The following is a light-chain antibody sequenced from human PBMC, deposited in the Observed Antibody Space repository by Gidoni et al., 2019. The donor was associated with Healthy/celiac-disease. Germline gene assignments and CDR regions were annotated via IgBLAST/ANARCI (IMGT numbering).Light chain of an antibody. CDR3: QQSYSTPS. J-gene: IGKJ3*01. CDR1: QSISSY. Sequence: DIQMTQPPSSLSASVGDRVTITCRASQSISSYLNWYQQKPGKAPKLLIYAASSLQSGVPSRFSGSGSGTDFTITSSSLQPEDFATYYCQQSYSTPSFGPGTKVDIK. V-gene: IGKV1-39*01. CDR2: AAS.